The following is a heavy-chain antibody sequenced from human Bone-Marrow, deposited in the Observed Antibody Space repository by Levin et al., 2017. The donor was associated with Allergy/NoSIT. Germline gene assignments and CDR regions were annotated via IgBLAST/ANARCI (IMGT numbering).Heavy chain of an antibody. V-gene: IGHV1-18*01. CDR2: ISAYNGNT. J-gene: IGHJ4*02. Sequence: GESLKISCKASGYTFTSYGISWVRQAPGQGLEWMGWISAYNGNTNYAQKLQGRVTMTTDTSTSTAYMELRSLRSDDTAVYYCARDTVTTTHSPRYFDYWGQGTLVTVSS. CDR1: GYTFTSYG. CDR3: ARDTVTTTHSPRYFDY. D-gene: IGHD4-11*01.